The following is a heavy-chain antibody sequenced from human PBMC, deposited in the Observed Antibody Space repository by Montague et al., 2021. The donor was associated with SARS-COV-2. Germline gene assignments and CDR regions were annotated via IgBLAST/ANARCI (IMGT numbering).Heavy chain of an antibody. V-gene: IGHV4-34*01. D-gene: IGHD1-26*01. CDR3: ASGLGRIEDV. CDR1: GGSFSGYY. J-gene: IGHJ6*02. Sequence: SETLSLTCAVYGGSFSGYYWSWIRQPPGKGLEWIGEINHSGSTNYNPSLKSRVTISVDTSKNQFSLKLSSVTAADTAVYYCASGLGRIEDVWGQGTTVTVSS. CDR2: INHSGST.